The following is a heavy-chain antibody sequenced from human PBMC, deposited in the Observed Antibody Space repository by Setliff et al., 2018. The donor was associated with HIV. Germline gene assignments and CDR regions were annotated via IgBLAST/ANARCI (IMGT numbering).Heavy chain of an antibody. J-gene: IGHJ6*03. V-gene: IGHV1-18*04. CDR3: VREGLWFGDRGYFMDV. CDR1: GYTFTKYG. CDR2: IGADNGNT. D-gene: IGHD3-10*01. Sequence: GASVKVSCKASGYTFTKYGIIWVRQAPGQGLEWMGWIGADNGNTNYAQKFQGRVTMTTDTSTSTVYMELGSLISDDTAVYYCVREGLWFGDRGYFMDVWGKGTAVTVSS.